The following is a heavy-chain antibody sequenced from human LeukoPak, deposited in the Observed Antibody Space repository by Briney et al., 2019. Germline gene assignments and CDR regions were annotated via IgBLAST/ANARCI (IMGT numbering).Heavy chain of an antibody. CDR2: IYYSGST. Sequence: PSETLSLTCTVSGGSISSSSYYWGWIRQPPGKGLEWIGSIYYSGSTYYNPSLKSRVTISVDTSKNQFSLKLSSVTAADTAVYYCARVHITMVPYNWFDPWGQGTLVTVSS. J-gene: IGHJ5*02. CDR1: GGSISSSSYY. V-gene: IGHV4-39*01. CDR3: ARVHITMVPYNWFDP. D-gene: IGHD3-10*01.